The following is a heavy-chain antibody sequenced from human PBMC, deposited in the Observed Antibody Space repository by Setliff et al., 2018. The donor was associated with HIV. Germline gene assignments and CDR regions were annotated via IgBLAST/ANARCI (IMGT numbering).Heavy chain of an antibody. Sequence: GGSLRLSCATSRFTFSSYAMSWVRQAPGKGLEWVSAISSGIGTTYYADSVKGRFTISRDNSKNTLYLQMDSLRLDDTAVYYCTTDSAASSLDWGQGTLVTVSS. CDR3: TTDSAASSLD. CDR1: RFTFSSYA. D-gene: IGHD2-15*01. CDR2: ISSGIGTT. V-gene: IGHV3-23*01. J-gene: IGHJ1*01.